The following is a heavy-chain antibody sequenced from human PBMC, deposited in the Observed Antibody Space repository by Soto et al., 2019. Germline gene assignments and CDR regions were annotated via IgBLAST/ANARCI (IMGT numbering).Heavy chain of an antibody. J-gene: IGHJ4*02. D-gene: IGHD5-12*01. CDR2: ISDDGTKK. CDR3: ARASRSGYDTPTDY. V-gene: IGHV3-30-3*01. Sequence: GGSLRLSCAASGFTFSEFALQWVRQAPGKGLEWVAVISDDGTKKYYAVSLRGRFTISRDNSKNTVNLQLNSLRPDDTAVYFCARASRSGYDTPTDYWGQGTLVTVSS. CDR1: GFTFSEFA.